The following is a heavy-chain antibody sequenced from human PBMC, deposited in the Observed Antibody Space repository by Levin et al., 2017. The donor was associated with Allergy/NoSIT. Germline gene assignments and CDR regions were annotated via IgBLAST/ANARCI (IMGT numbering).Heavy chain of an antibody. D-gene: IGHD4-17*01. V-gene: IGHV3-11*01. J-gene: IGHJ4*02. CDR3: ARSGVTTVTTGLDC. Sequence: GESLKISGAASGFTFSDYYMSWIRQAPGKGLEWVSYISSSGSTIYYADSVKGRFTISRDNAKNSLYLQMNSLRAEDTAVYYCARSGVTTVTTGLDCWGQGTLVTVSS. CDR2: ISSSGSTI. CDR1: GFTFSDYY.